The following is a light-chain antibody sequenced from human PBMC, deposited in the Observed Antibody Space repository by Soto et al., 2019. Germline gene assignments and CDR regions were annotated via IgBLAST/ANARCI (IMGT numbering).Light chain of an antibody. J-gene: IGKJ1*01. CDR1: QDIRND. CDR2: AAS. CDR3: LQDFNYPWT. Sequence: AIQMTQSPSSLSASVGDRVTITCRASQDIRNDLGWYQQKPGKAPILLIYAASSLQSGVPSRFSGSGSGTDFTLTISSLQPEDFASYYCLQDFNYPWTFGHGTKREIK. V-gene: IGKV1-6*01.